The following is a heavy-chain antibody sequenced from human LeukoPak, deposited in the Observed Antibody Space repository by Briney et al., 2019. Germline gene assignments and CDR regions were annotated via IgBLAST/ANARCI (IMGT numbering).Heavy chain of an antibody. V-gene: IGHV3-53*01. Sequence: GGSLRLSCAASGFTFSSYGMHWVRQAPGKGLEWVSVIYSGGSAFYADSVKGRFTISRDNSKNTLYLQMNSLRAEDTAVYYCARENGDAFDIWGQGTMVTVSS. D-gene: IGHD1-1*01. CDR1: GFTFSSYG. CDR3: ARENGDAFDI. J-gene: IGHJ3*02. CDR2: IYSGGSA.